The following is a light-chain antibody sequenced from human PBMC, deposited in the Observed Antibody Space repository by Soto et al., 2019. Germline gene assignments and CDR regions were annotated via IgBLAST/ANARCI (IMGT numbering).Light chain of an antibody. V-gene: IGKV1-12*01. CDR1: QGISSW. Sequence: RGTSASRESQGISSWLTWYQQKPGKAPKVLIYIASRLQSGVPSRFSGSGSGTDFTLTISSLQPEDFAAYYCQQNYTSRPWTFGRGTKVDIK. CDR2: IAS. CDR3: QQNYTSRPWT. J-gene: IGKJ1*01.